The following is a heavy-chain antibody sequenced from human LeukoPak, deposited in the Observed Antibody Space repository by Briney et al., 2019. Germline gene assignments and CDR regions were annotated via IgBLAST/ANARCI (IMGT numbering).Heavy chain of an antibody. CDR1: GYSISTGYY. CDR3: ARGFGDRSYYFDY. D-gene: IGHD3-10*01. J-gene: IGHJ4*02. CDR2: FYHGGST. V-gene: IGHV4-38-2*02. Sequence: SETLSLTCTVSGYSISTGYYWDWIRQPPGKGLEWIGTFYHGGSTNYNPSLKSRVTISVDTSKNQFSLKLSSVTAADTAVYYCARGFGDRSYYFDYWGQGTLVTVSS.